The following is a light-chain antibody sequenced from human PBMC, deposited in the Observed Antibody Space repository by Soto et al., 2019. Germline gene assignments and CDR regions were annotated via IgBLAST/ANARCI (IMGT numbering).Light chain of an antibody. CDR1: QSVSSNF. J-gene: IGKJ4*01. Sequence: EIVLTQSPGTLSLSPGERATLSCRASQSVSSNFLAWYQQKPGQAPRLLIYGASSRATGIPDRFSGSGSGTDFTLAISRLEPEDFAVYYGQQYNNWPPLTFGGGTKVEIK. CDR2: GAS. V-gene: IGKV3-20*01. CDR3: QQYNNWPPLT.